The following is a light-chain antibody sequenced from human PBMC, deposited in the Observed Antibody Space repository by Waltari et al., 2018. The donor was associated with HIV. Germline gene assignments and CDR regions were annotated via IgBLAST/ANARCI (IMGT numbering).Light chain of an antibody. J-gene: IGLJ1*01. CDR3: QSYDSTNPCI. CDR1: SGGIARNT. V-gene: IGLV6-57*03. CDR2: EDN. Sequence: NFILTQPHSVSESPGKTVTISCARSSGGIARNTVQWDQPRPGRAPTPVIYEDNQRPSGVPDRFSGSIDSASNSASLTIYDLKTEDEADYYCQSYDSTNPCIFGTGTRVTVL.